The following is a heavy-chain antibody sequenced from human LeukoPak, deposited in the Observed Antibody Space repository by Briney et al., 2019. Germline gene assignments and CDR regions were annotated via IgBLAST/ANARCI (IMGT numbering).Heavy chain of an antibody. D-gene: IGHD2-8*02. Sequence: SETLSLTCTVSGGSVSSYYWSWIRQPPGKGLEWIGEINHSGSTNYNPSLKSRVTISVDTSKNQFSLKLSSVTAADTAVYYCAQTTRTGRVDPWGQGTLVTVSS. CDR2: INHSGST. V-gene: IGHV4-34*01. J-gene: IGHJ5*02. CDR3: AQTTRTGRVDP. CDR1: GGSVSSYY.